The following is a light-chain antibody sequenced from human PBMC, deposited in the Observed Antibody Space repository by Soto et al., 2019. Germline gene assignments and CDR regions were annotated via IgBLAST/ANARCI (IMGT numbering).Light chain of an antibody. J-gene: IGKJ4*01. V-gene: IGKV1-39*01. Sequence: DIQMTQSPSSLSASVGDIVTITCRASQSISSYLNWYQQKPGKAPKLXIYSASSLQSGVPSRFSGSGSGTDFTLTISSLPPEDFETYYCQQSYSTLLTFGGGTKVDIK. CDR1: QSISSY. CDR3: QQSYSTLLT. CDR2: SAS.